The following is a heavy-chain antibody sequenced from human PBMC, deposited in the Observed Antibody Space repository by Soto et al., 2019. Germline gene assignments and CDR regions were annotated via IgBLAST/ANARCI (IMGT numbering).Heavy chain of an antibody. V-gene: IGHV3-21*01. D-gene: IGHD3-10*01. CDR3: ARDWLTMVRGDTGLGMDV. Sequence: PVGSLRLSCAASGFTFSSYSMNWVRQAPGKGLEWVSSISSSSSYIYYADSVKGRFTISRDNAKNSLYLQMNSLRAEDTAVYYCARDWLTMVRGDTGLGMDVWGQGTTVTVSS. J-gene: IGHJ6*02. CDR1: GFTFSSYS. CDR2: ISSSSSYI.